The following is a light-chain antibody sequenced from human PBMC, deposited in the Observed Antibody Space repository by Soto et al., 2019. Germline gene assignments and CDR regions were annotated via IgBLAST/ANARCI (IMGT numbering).Light chain of an antibody. CDR2: AAS. CDR3: QQSYSTPQT. J-gene: IGKJ1*01. V-gene: IGKV1-39*01. CDR1: QSISSY. Sequence: DIQMTQSPSSLSASVGDRVTITCRASQSISSYLNWYQQKPGNAPKLLIYAASSLQSGVPSRFSGSGSGTDFTLTISSLQPEDFATYYCQQSYSTPQTFGQGTKV.